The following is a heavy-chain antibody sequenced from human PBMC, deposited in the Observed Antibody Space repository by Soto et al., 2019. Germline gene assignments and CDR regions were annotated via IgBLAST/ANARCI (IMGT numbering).Heavy chain of an antibody. Sequence: QVQLQESGPGLVKPSETLSLTCTVSGGSVSSGSYYWSWIRQPPGKGLGWIGYIYYSGSTKYNPSLKSRVTISVDTSKNQFSLKLSSVTAADTAVYYCARAGLGDGSDYWGQGTLVTVSS. CDR1: GGSVSSGSYY. V-gene: IGHV4-61*01. CDR3: ARAGLGDGSDY. J-gene: IGHJ4*02. D-gene: IGHD1-26*01. CDR2: IYYSGST.